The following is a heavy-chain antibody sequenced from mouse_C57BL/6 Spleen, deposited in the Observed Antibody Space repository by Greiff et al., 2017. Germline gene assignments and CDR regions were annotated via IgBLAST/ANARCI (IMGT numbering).Heavy chain of an antibody. V-gene: IGHV1-74*01. J-gene: IGHJ1*03. CDR1: GYTFTSYC. CDR3: AICYSNYGEYFDV. D-gene: IGHD2-5*01. Sequence: QVQLQQPGAELVKPGASVKLSCKASGYTFTSYCMHWVKQRPGQGLEWIGKIDPSDSETNYNQKFKGKATLTVDKSSSTAYLQLSSPTSEDSAVYSWAICYSNYGEYFDVWGKGTTVTVSS. CDR2: IDPSDSET.